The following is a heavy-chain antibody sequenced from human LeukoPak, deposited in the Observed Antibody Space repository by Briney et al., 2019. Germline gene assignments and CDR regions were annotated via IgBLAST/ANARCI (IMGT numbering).Heavy chain of an antibody. CDR3: AKDIASSYYYYYMDV. D-gene: IGHD6-6*01. CDR2: ISWNSGSI. Sequence: GRSLRLSCAASGFTFVDYAMHWVRQAPGKGLEWVSGISWNSGSIGYADSVKGRFTITRDNAKYSLYLQMNSLRAEDMALYYCAKDIASSYYYYYMDVWGKGTTVTVSS. CDR1: GFTFVDYA. J-gene: IGHJ6*03. V-gene: IGHV3-9*03.